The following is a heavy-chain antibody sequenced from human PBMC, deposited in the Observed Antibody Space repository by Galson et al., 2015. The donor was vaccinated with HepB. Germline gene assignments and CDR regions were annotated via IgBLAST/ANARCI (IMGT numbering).Heavy chain of an antibody. D-gene: IGHD3-9*01. Sequence: SLRLSCAASGFTFSSYAMSWVRQAPGKGLEWVSAISGSGGSTYYADSVKGRFTISRDNSKNTLYLQMNSLRAEDTAVYYCAKGKSPDYDILTGYCSQTGGGMDVWGQGTTVTVSS. CDR1: GFTFSSYA. CDR3: AKGKSPDYDILTGYCSQTGGGMDV. CDR2: ISGSGGST. J-gene: IGHJ6*02. V-gene: IGHV3-23*01.